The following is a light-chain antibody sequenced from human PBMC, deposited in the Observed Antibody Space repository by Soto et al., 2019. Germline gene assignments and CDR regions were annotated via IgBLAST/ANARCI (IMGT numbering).Light chain of an antibody. V-gene: IGKV1-39*01. CDR3: QQSYSTPIT. CDR1: QSISSY. CDR2: AAS. Sequence: DIPMTQSPSSLSASVGDRVTITCRASQSISSYLNWYQQKPGKAPKVLIYAASSLQSGVRSRFSRSGSVTDFTLTISSLQPEDFATYYCQQSYSTPITFGQGTRLEIK. J-gene: IGKJ5*01.